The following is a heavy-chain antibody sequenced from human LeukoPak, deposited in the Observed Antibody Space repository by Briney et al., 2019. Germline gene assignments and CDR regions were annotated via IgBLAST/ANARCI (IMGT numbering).Heavy chain of an antibody. CDR1: GFTYSRYG. D-gene: IGHD3-22*01. Sequence: GGSVRLSCASSGFTYSRYGMHGVRQARAKGWEWVAVIWYDGSNKYYADSVKGGFTISRDNSKNTLYLQMNSLRAEDTALYYCARERYDSSGSYYYYGMDVWGQGTTVTVSS. CDR2: IWYDGSNK. CDR3: ARERYDSSGSYYYYGMDV. J-gene: IGHJ6*02. V-gene: IGHV3-33*01.